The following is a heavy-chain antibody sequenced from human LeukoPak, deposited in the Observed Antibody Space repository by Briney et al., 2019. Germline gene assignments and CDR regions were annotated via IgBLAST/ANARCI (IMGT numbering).Heavy chain of an antibody. J-gene: IGHJ5*02. D-gene: IGHD5-18*01. V-gene: IGHV4-39*07. CDR1: GGSISSSSYY. CDR2: INHSGST. Sequence: SETLSLTCTVSGGSISSSSYYWGWIRQPPGKGLEWIGEINHSGSTNYNPSLKSRVTISVDTSKNQFSLKLSSVTAADTAVYYCARKWQLWNNWFDPWGQGTLVTVSS. CDR3: ARKWQLWNNWFDP.